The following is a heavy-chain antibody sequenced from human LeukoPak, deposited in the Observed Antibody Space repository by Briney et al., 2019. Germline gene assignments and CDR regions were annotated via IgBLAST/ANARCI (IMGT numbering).Heavy chain of an antibody. D-gene: IGHD1-26*01. V-gene: IGHV3-23*01. J-gene: IGHJ4*02. CDR2: ISGSGGST. CDR3: AKQGDSGSYFNGDC. CDR1: GFTFSNYA. Sequence: PGGSLRLSCAASGFTFSNYAMSWVRQAPGKGLEWVSGISGSGGSTYYADSVKGRFTISRDNSKNTLYLQMNSLRAEDMAVYYCAKQGDSGSYFNGDCWGQGILVTVSS.